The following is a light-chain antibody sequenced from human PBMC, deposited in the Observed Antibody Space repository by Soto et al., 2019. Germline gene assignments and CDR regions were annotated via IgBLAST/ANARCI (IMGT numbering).Light chain of an antibody. CDR1: SSDTDDYNR. CDR3: SLYTTPDTYI. V-gene: IGLV2-18*01. J-gene: IGLJ1*01. Sequence: QSALTQPPSVSGSPGQSVTISCTGTSSDTDDYNRVSWYQQSPGSAPKLIIYDVTNRPSGVPDRFSGSKSGNTASLTVSGLQPEDGTDYFCSLYTTPDTYIFGTGTKLTVL. CDR2: DVT.